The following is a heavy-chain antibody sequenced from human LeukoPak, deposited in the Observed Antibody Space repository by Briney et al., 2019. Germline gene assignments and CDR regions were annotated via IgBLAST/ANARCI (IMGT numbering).Heavy chain of an antibody. V-gene: IGHV4-59*01. Sequence: TSETLSLTCTVSGGSISYYYWSWIRQAPGKGLEWIGYIYSSGSTTYNPSLGSRVTISVDTSKNQFTLKLTSVAAAATAVYYCARGGGWTGARKDFDYWGQGTLVTVSS. CDR1: GGSISYYY. CDR2: IYSSGST. CDR3: ARGGGWTGARKDFDY. D-gene: IGHD3/OR15-3a*01. J-gene: IGHJ4*02.